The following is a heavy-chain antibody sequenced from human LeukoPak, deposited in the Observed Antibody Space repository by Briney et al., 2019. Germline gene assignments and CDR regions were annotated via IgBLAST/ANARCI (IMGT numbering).Heavy chain of an antibody. CDR1: GFTFSSYW. J-gene: IGHJ3*02. D-gene: IGHD2-2*02. CDR3: ARALDLSWYCSSTSCHTAFDI. CDR2: IKQDGSEK. Sequence: GGSLRLSCAASGFTFSSYWMSWVRQAPGKGLEWVANIKQDGSEKYYVDSVKGRFTISRDNAKNSLYLQMNSLRAEDTAVYYCARALDLSWYCSSTSCHTAFDIWGQGTMVTVSS. V-gene: IGHV3-7*01.